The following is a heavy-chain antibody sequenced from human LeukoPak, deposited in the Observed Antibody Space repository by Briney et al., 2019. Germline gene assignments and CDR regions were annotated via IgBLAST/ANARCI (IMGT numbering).Heavy chain of an antibody. CDR1: GYTFTSYD. Sequence: ASVKVSCKASGYTFTSYDINWVRQATGQGLEWMGWMNPNSGNTGYAQKFQGRVTMTRNTSISTAYMELSSLRSEDTAVYYCARGARDVITGNYDFWSGYPGPDYWGQGTRVTVSS. V-gene: IGHV1-8*01. J-gene: IGHJ4*02. CDR3: ARGARDVITGNYDFWSGYPGPDY. CDR2: MNPNSGNT. D-gene: IGHD3-3*01.